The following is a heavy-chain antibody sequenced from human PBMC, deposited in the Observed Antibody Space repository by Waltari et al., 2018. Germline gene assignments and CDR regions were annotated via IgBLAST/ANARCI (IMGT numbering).Heavy chain of an antibody. CDR2: SSCSGATP. Sequence: EVQLLESAGGLVQPGGALRLSCAASGFSFIGYAMSWVRQAPGEGLGGVASSSCSGATPFYADSVKGRFTIVRDNSKDTFYLQMNSLRVDDSAVYYCAKGSRGYTNYFFDYWGQGALVTVSS. J-gene: IGHJ4*02. V-gene: IGHV3-23*01. CDR3: AKGSRGYTNYFFDY. CDR1: GFSFIGYA. D-gene: IGHD3-16*02.